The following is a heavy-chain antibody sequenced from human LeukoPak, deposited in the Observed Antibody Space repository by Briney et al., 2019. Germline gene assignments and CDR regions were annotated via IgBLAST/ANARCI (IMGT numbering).Heavy chain of an antibody. J-gene: IGHJ4*02. V-gene: IGHV5-10-1*01. D-gene: IGHD2-15*01. CDR1: GLTFTNYW. Sequence: PGGSLRLSCAAYGLTFTNYWISWVRQMPGKGLEWMGRIDPSDSYTSYGPSFQGHVTISVDKSISTAYLQWSGLKASDTAMYYCARHATPHYEATDFGVVVIDNTFDYWGQGTLVTVSS. CDR2: IDPSDSYT. CDR3: ARHATPHYEATDFGVVVIDNTFDY.